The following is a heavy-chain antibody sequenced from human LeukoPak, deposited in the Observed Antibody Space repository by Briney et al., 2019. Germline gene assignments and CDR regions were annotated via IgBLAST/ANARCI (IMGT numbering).Heavy chain of an antibody. D-gene: IGHD3-22*01. Sequence: ASVKVSCEASGYTFTGYYMNWVRQAPGQGLAWMGWVNPNSGGTNYAQKFQGRVTMTRDKSISTAYMELSRLTYDDTAVYYCARAAAYSDSSGYHHFDSWGQGTLVTVSS. CDR2: VNPNSGGT. V-gene: IGHV1-2*02. J-gene: IGHJ4*02. CDR1: GYTFTGYY. CDR3: ARAAAYSDSSGYHHFDS.